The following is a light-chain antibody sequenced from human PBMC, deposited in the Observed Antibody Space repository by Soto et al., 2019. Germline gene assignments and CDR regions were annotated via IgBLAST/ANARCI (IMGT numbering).Light chain of an antibody. CDR3: ASWDDSLNGPV. J-gene: IGLJ2*01. CDR2: SNN. CDR1: RSNIGSNT. Sequence: QSVLTQPPSASGTPGQRVTISCSGTRSNIGSNTVHWYQQLPGTAPKLVIYSNNQRSSGVPDRFSASKSDTSASLAISGLQSEDEADYSCASWDDSLNGPVFGGGTKVTV. V-gene: IGLV1-44*01.